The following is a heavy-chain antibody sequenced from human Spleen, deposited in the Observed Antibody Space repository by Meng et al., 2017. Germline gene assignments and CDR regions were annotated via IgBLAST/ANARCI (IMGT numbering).Heavy chain of an antibody. CDR2: IKSKPDGETT. Sequence: GESLKISCEGAGFTFSNAWMTWVRQVPGKRLEWVSRIKSKPDGETTDYAAPVKGRFAISRDDSKNTVYLQMNSLKTEDTAVYYCTGHIDYWGQGTLVTVSS. CDR3: TGHIDY. V-gene: IGHV3-15*01. CDR1: GFTFSNAW. J-gene: IGHJ4*02.